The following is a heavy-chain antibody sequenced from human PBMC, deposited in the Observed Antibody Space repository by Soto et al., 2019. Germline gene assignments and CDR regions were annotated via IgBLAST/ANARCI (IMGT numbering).Heavy chain of an antibody. CDR3: ARGDRYSGSFSDYFDP. Sequence: LSLTCIVSGASISTGGYSWSWIRQPPGKGPEWIGYIYESGRTYYKPSLKSRASIPMDKSRNQFSVRLTSVTAADTAVYFCARGDRYSGSFSDYFDPWGQGTLVTVSS. V-gene: IGHV4-30-2*01. CDR1: GASISTGGYS. CDR2: IYESGRT. J-gene: IGHJ5*02. D-gene: IGHD1-26*01.